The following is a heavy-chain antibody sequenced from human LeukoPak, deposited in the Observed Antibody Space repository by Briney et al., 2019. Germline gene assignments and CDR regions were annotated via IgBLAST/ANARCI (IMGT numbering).Heavy chain of an antibody. D-gene: IGHD5-18*01. CDR1: GGSISTYY. CDR2: MQYTGNS. V-gene: IGHV4-59*01. J-gene: IGHJ4*02. Sequence: SETLSHICTVSGGSISTYYWNWIRKTPGKGLEWIGFMQYTGNSKYNPSLKSRVTMLVDTSKNQFSLQLSSVTAADTAVYYCARDAEHSYGRYFAYWGQGILVTVSS. CDR3: ARDAEHSYGRYFAY.